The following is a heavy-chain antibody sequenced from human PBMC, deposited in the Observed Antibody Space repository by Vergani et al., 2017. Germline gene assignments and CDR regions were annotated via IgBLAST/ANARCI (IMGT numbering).Heavy chain of an antibody. V-gene: IGHV1-46*01. CDR3: AGGVWAHDSSGYYYDPFDY. J-gene: IGHJ4*02. CDR2: INPSGGST. Sequence: QVQLVQSGAEVKKPGASVKVSCKASGYTFTSYYMHWVRQAPGQGLEWMGIINPSGGSTSYAQKVQGRVTMTRDTSTSTVYMEVSSLRSEETAGYYCAGGVWAHDSSGYYYDPFDYWGQGTLVTVSS. D-gene: IGHD3-22*01. CDR1: GYTFTSYY.